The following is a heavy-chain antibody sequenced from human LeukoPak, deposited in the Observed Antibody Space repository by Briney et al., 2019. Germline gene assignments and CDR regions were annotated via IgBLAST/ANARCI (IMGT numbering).Heavy chain of an antibody. CDR3: ATKPYNYYDSSGLRPYYFDY. Sequence: GASVKVSCKVSGYTLTELSMHWVRQAPGKGLEWMGGFDPEDGETIYAQKFQGRVTMTEDTSTDTAYMELSSLRSEDTAVYYCATKPYNYYDSSGLRPYYFDYWGQGTLVTVSS. CDR1: GYTLTELS. V-gene: IGHV1-24*01. D-gene: IGHD3-22*01. CDR2: FDPEDGET. J-gene: IGHJ4*02.